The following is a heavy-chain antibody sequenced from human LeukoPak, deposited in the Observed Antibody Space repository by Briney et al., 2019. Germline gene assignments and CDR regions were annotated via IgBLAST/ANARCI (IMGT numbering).Heavy chain of an antibody. Sequence: ASVKVSCKASGGTFSSYAISWVRQAPGQGLEWMGGIIPIFGTANYAQKFQGRVTITADESTSTAYMELSSLRSEDAAVYYCASVSSSGWLGDAFDIWGQGTMVTVSS. CDR1: GGTFSSYA. V-gene: IGHV1-69*01. D-gene: IGHD6-19*01. CDR3: ASVSSSGWLGDAFDI. CDR2: IIPIFGTA. J-gene: IGHJ3*02.